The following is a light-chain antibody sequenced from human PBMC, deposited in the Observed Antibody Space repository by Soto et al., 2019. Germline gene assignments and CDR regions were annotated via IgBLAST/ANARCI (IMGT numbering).Light chain of an antibody. CDR3: GSYGGSPRHV. V-gene: IGLV2-11*01. J-gene: IGLJ1*01. Sequence: QSALTQPRSVSGSLGQSVTISCTGTSSDVGTYNYVSWYQQHPGKAPKVMIYDVSERPSGVPDRFSGSKSGNTASLTISGLQAEDEADYYCGSYGGSPRHVLGTGTKVPVL. CDR1: SSDVGTYNY. CDR2: DVS.